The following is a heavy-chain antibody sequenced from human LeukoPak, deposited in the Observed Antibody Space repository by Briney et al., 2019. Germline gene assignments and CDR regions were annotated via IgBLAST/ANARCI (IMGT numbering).Heavy chain of an antibody. CDR3: AKGNSGSYSYYFDC. CDR1: GFIFDEYA. D-gene: IGHD1-26*01. CDR2: ISWNRGSI. V-gene: IGHV3-9*01. Sequence: PGRSLRLSCAASGFIFDEYAMHWVRQAPGKGLEWVSSISWNRGSIVYADSVKGRFTISRDNSKNSLFLQMNGLGPEDTALYYCAKGNSGSYSYYFDCWGQGTLVTVSS. J-gene: IGHJ4*02.